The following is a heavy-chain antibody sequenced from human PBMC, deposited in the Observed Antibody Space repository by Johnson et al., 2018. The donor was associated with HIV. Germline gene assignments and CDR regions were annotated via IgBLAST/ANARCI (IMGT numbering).Heavy chain of an antibody. CDR1: GFTLSIYG. J-gene: IGHJ3*02. D-gene: IGHD5-24*01. CDR3: AKGGVGRDGNRDAFDI. Sequence: QVPLVESGGGVVQPGGSLRLSCAASGFTLSIYGMHWVRQAPGKGLAGVTFIRYGGSNKYDAESGKGRFTNSRDNPKNTLYLQMNSLRREDTAGYYCAKGGVGRDGNRDAFDIWGQVTMVTVSS. CDR2: IRYGGSNK. V-gene: IGHV3-30*02.